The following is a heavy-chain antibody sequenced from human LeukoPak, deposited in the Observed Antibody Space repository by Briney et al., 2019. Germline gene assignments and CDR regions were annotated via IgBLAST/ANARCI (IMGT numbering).Heavy chain of an antibody. V-gene: IGHV3-30-3*01. CDR1: GFTFSSYA. CDR2: ISYDGSNK. CDR3: ARDGNGNDALPRTRYYYYGMDV. D-gene: IGHD1-1*01. J-gene: IGHJ6*02. Sequence: GGSLRLACAAAGFTFSSYAMHSVRQAPGKGLEWVAVISYDGSNKYYADCVKGRFTIPRDNSKYTLYLQMNSLRAEDTAVYYCARDGNGNDALPRTRYYYYGMDVWGQGTTVTVSS.